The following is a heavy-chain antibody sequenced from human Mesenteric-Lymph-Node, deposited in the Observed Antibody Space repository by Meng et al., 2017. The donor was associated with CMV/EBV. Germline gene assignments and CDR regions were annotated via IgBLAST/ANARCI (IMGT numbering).Heavy chain of an antibody. CDR1: GFTFSSYS. CDR3: SRGSYDFWSGYSPTGLNMDV. Sequence: GGSLRLSCEVSGFTFSSYSMNWVRQAPGKGLEWVSSISSTGAYTYYADSLKGRFTISRDNVKNSLYLQMNSLRAEDTAVYYCSRGSYDFWSGYSPTGLNMDVWGQGTTVTVSS. V-gene: IGHV3-21*01. D-gene: IGHD3-3*01. J-gene: IGHJ6*02. CDR2: ISSTGAYT.